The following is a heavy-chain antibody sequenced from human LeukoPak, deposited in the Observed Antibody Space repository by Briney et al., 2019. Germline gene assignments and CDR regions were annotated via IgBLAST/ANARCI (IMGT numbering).Heavy chain of an antibody. CDR3: ARPVVPQPYYYYMDV. CDR1: GFTFSSYS. V-gene: IGHV3-21*01. J-gene: IGHJ6*03. CDR2: ISSSSSYI. D-gene: IGHD2-2*01. Sequence: GGSLRLSCAASGFTFSSYSMNWVRQAPGKGLEWVSSISSSSSYIYYADSVKGRFTISRDNAKNSLCLQMNSLRAEDTAVYYCARPVVPQPYYYYMDVWGKGTTVTVSS.